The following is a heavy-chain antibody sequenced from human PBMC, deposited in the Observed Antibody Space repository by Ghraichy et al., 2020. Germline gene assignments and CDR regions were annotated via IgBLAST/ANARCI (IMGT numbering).Heavy chain of an antibody. CDR3: AKDLPSYYYDSSGYYDY. D-gene: IGHD3-22*01. J-gene: IGHJ4*02. CDR1: GFTFSSYA. Sequence: GGSLRLSCAASGFTFSSYAMSWVRQAPGKGLEWVSAISGSGGSTYYADSVKGRFTISRDNSKNTLYLQMNSLRAEDTAVYYCAKDLPSYYYDSSGYYDYWGQGTLVTVSS. CDR2: ISGSGGST. V-gene: IGHV3-23*01.